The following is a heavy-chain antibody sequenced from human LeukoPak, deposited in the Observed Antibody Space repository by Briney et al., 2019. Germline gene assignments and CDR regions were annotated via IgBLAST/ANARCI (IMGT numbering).Heavy chain of an antibody. V-gene: IGHV1-69*13. CDR3: AREGDQLERRAHYYYGMDV. CDR1: GGTFSSYA. J-gene: IGHJ6*04. Sequence: SVKVSCKASGGTFSSYAISWVRQAPGQGLECMGGIIPIFGTANYAQKFQGRVTITADESTSTAYMELSSLRSEDAAVYYCAREGDQLERRAHYYYGMDVWGKGTTVTVSS. D-gene: IGHD1-1*01. CDR2: IIPIFGTA.